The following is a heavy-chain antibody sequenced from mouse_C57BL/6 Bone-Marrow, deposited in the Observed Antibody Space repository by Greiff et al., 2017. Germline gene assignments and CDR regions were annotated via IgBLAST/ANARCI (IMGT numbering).Heavy chain of an antibody. CDR3: ARFPLYYGSSSLAMDY. D-gene: IGHD1-1*01. CDR1: GYTFTGYW. CDR2: ILPGSGST. J-gene: IGHJ4*01. Sequence: VHLVESGAELMKPGASVKLSCKATGYTFTGYWLEWVKQRPGHGLEWIGEILPGSGSTNYNEKFKGKATFTADTSSNTAYMQLSSLTTEDSAIYYCARFPLYYGSSSLAMDYWGQGTSVTVSS. V-gene: IGHV1-9*01.